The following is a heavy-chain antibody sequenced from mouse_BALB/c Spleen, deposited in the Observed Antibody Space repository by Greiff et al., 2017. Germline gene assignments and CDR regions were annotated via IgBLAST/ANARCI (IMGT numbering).Heavy chain of an antibody. CDR1: GYTFTSSW. CDR2: IDPNSGNT. CDR3: ARGTTGYYYAMDY. V-gene: IGHV1S130*01. J-gene: IGHJ4*01. Sequence: QVQLQQSGSVLVRPGASVKLSCKASGYTFTSSWMHWVKQRPGQGLEWIGEIDPNSGNTNYNEKFKGKATLTVDTSSSTAYVYLSSLTSEDSAVYYCARGTTGYYYAMDYWGQGTSVTVSS. D-gene: IGHD2-14*01.